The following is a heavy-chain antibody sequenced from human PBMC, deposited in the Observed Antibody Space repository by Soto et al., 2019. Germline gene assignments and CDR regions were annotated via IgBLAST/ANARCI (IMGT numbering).Heavy chain of an antibody. D-gene: IGHD3-16*01. CDR2: ISGSGFST. V-gene: IGHV3-23*01. J-gene: IGHJ3*02. Sequence: LRLSCAASGFTFNTYAMSWVRQAPGQGLEWVSAISGSGFSTHYADSVKGRFSISSDSSKNTLFLQMNSLRADDTAVYFCATFTFGRPFDTWGQGTMVTVSS. CDR3: ATFTFGRPFDT. CDR1: GFTFNTYA.